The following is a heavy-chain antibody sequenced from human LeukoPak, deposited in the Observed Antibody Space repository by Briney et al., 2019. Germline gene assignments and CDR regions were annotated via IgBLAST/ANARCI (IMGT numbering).Heavy chain of an antibody. V-gene: IGHV1-46*01. CDR2: INPSGGST. CDR1: GYTFTSYY. Sequence: ASVKVSCKASGYTFTSYYMHWVRQAPGQGLEWMGIINPSGGSTSYAQKFQGRVTMTRDMSTSTVYMELSSRRSEDTAVYYCARGGEGKVRGVIITNYYYYMDVWGKGTTVTVSS. CDR3: ARGGEGKVRGVIITNYYYYMDV. J-gene: IGHJ6*03. D-gene: IGHD3-10*01.